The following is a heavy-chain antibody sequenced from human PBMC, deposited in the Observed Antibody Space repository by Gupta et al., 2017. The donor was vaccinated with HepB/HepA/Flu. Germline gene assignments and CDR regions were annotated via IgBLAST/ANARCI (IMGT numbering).Heavy chain of an antibody. CDR2: INPNSGGT. J-gene: IGHJ4*02. CDR1: GYTFTGYY. V-gene: IGHV1-2*02. CDR3: ARVPQGLRYFDWLFESDY. Sequence: QVQLVQSGAEVKKPGASVKVSCKASGYTFTGYYMHWVRQAPGQGLEWMGWINPNSGGTNYAQKFQGRVTMTRDTSISTAYMELSRLRSDDTAVYYCARVPQGLRYFDWLFESDYWGQGTLVTVSS. D-gene: IGHD3-9*01.